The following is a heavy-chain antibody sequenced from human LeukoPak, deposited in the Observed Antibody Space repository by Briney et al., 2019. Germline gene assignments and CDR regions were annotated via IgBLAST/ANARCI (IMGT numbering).Heavy chain of an antibody. V-gene: IGHV3-7*01. Sequence: PGGSLSLSCGASGLTFSIYWMSWVRQAPGKGLEWVAYINQEGSQKYYVDSVKGRFTISRDNAKNSLYLQMNSLRAEDTAVYYCARGTNLDYWGQGALVTVSS. D-gene: IGHD2-8*01. CDR2: INQEGSQK. CDR3: ARGTNLDY. CDR1: GLTFSIYW. J-gene: IGHJ4*02.